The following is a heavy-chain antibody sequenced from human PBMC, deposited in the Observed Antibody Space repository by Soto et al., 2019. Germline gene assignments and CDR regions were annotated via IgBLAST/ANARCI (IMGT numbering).Heavy chain of an antibody. Sequence: GASVKVSCEASGFTFSTYAMSWVRQAPGKGLEWVSALTPSGGERFYADSVKGRFTISRDNSMNALYLQMNSLRIEDTAVYYCAHPRGYGVFDAYDIWGQGTMVTVSS. V-gene: IGHV3-23*01. CDR2: LTPSGGER. CDR1: GFTFSTYA. CDR3: AHPRGYGVFDAYDI. J-gene: IGHJ3*02. D-gene: IGHD4-17*01.